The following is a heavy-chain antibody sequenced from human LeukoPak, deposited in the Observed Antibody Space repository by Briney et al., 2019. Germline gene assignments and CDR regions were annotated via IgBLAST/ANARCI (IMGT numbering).Heavy chain of an antibody. J-gene: IGHJ4*02. D-gene: IGHD2/OR15-2a*01. CDR2: VSSSGTTI. Sequence: GGSLRLSCAASGFTFSSYEMNWVRQAPGKGLEWVSYVSSSGTTIYYADSVKGRFTISRDNAKNSLFLQMTSLRAEDTAVYHCARGGNYFNGYWGQGTLVTVSS. CDR1: GFTFSSYE. V-gene: IGHV3-48*03. CDR3: ARGGNYFNGY.